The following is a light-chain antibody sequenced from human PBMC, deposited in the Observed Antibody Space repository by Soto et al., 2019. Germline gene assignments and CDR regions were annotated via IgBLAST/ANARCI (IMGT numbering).Light chain of an antibody. CDR3: QQSYSYIRA. V-gene: IGKV1-39*01. CDR1: QNIHNF. CDR2: AAS. Sequence: DIQVTQSPSSLSASVGDRVTITCRASQNIHNFLHWYQQKPGKAPKLLIYAASNLKSGVPSRFTASGSGTDFTLIINNLQPEDLATYYCQQSYSYIRAFGQGTTV. J-gene: IGKJ1*01.